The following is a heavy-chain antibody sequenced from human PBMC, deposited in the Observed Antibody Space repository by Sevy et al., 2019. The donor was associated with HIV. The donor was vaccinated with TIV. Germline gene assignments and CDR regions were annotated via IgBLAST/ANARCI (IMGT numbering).Heavy chain of an antibody. J-gene: IGHJ4*02. D-gene: IGHD4-17*01. CDR1: GFTVSSNY. Sequence: GGSLRLSCAASGFTVSSNYMSWVRQAPGKGLEWVSVIYSGGSTYYADSVKGRFTISRDNSKNMLYLQMNSLRAEDTAVYYCARAKDYGDYLDYWGQGTLVTVSS. CDR2: IYSGGST. CDR3: ARAKDYGDYLDY. V-gene: IGHV3-53*01.